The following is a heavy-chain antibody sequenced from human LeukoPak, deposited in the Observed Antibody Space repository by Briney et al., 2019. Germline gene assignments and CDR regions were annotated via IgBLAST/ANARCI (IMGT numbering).Heavy chain of an antibody. CDR1: GFTFSDYW. CDR3: ARRGGSSSRRSAIDY. V-gene: IGHV3-7*01. Sequence: PWESLRLSCAASGFTFSDYWTTWVRQAPGKGPEWVANIKQDGSEKYSVDSVRGRFTISRDNSQNTLFMQMNSLRFEDTAVYYCARRGGSSSRRSAIDYWGQGTLVTVSS. CDR2: IKQDGSEK. J-gene: IGHJ4*02. D-gene: IGHD1-26*01.